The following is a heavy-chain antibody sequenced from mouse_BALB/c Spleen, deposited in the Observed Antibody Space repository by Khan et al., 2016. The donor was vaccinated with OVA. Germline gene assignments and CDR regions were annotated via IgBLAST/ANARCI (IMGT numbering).Heavy chain of an antibody. CDR3: ARTARIKY. V-gene: IGHV3-2*02. CDR2: ISYSGST. D-gene: IGHD1-2*01. Sequence: EVKLMESGPGLVKPSQSLSLTCTVTGYSITSGYGWNWIRQFPGNKLEWMGYISYSGSTNSNPSLNSRISITRDTSKNQFYLQLNSGTTEDTATYYCARTARIKYWGQGTTLTVSS. J-gene: IGHJ2*01. CDR1: GYSITSGYG.